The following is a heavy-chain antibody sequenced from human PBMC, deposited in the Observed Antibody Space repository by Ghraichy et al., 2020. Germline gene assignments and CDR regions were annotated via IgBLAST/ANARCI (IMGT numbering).Heavy chain of an antibody. J-gene: IGHJ4*02. D-gene: IGHD3-16*01. CDR1: GFTFSSYW. CDR2: IKQDGSEK. V-gene: IGHV3-7*03. Sequence: GGSLRLSCAASGFTFSSYWMSWVRQAPGKGLEWVANIKQDGSEKYYVDSVKGRFTISRDNAKNSLYLQMHSLRAEDTAVYYCARTTGVWGSFLDYWGQGTLVTVSS. CDR3: ARTTGVWGSFLDY.